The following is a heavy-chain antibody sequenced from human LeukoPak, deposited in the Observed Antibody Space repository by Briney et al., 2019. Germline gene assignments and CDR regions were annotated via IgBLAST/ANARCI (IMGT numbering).Heavy chain of an antibody. J-gene: IGHJ6*02. CDR2: INSDGRST. Sequence: GGSLRLSCVASGFTFSSCWMHWVRQAPGKGLVWVARINSDGRSTTYADSVKGRFTISRDNAKNTLDLQMNSLRAEDTAVYYCTRGSLIAGRLMDVWGPGTTVTVSS. CDR1: GFTFSSCW. CDR3: TRGSLIAGRLMDV. D-gene: IGHD6-6*01. V-gene: IGHV3-74*01.